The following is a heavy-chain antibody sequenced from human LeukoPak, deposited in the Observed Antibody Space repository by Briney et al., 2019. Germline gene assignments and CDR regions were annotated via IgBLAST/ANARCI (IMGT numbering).Heavy chain of an antibody. Sequence: QPGRSLRLSCAASGFTFSNYGMHWVRQAPGKGLEWVAVISYEGSAQFYADSVRGRLTVSRDNSKNTLYLQMNSLRADDTAVYYCARAGEGDGYNLYFQHWGQGTLVTVSS. CDR3: ARAGEGDGYNLYFQH. D-gene: IGHD5-24*01. V-gene: IGHV3-30*03. J-gene: IGHJ1*01. CDR2: ISYEGSAQ. CDR1: GFTFSNYG.